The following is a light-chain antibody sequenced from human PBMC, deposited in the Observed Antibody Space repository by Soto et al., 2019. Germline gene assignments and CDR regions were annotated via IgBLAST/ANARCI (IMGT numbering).Light chain of an antibody. V-gene: IGLV3-1*01. CDR3: QSGDSSTVV. CDR1: TLGDKY. CDR2: QDS. Sequence: SYELTQPPSVSVSPGQTASITCSGDTLGDKYACWYQQKPGQSPVLVLYQDSKRPSGIPERFSGSTSGNTATLTISGTQAMDEADYYCQSGDSSTVVFGGGTELTVL. J-gene: IGLJ2*01.